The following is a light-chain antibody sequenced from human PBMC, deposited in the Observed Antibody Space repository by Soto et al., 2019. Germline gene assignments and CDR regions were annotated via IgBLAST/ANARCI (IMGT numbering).Light chain of an antibody. CDR2: GAS. V-gene: IGKV3-15*01. Sequence: EIVMTQSPATLSVSPGERATFSCRASQSVSSNLAWYQQKPGQAPRLLIYGASTRATGIPARFSGSGSGTEFTLTISSLQSEDFAVYYCQQYNNWPTWTFGQGTKVDI. CDR3: QQYNNWPTWT. J-gene: IGKJ1*01. CDR1: QSVSSN.